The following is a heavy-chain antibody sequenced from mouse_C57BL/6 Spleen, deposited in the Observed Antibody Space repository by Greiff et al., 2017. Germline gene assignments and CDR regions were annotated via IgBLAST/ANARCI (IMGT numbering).Heavy chain of an antibody. CDR1: GFTFTDYY. Sequence: EVKLEESGGGLVQPGGSLSLSCAASGFTFTDYYMSWVRQPPGKALEWLGFIRNKANGYTTEYSASVKGRFTISRDNSQSILYLQMNALRAEDSATYYCARLLRYYYAMDDWGQGTSVTVSS. CDR3: ARLLRYYYAMDD. CDR2: IRNKANGYTT. V-gene: IGHV7-3*01. J-gene: IGHJ4*01. D-gene: IGHD1-1*01.